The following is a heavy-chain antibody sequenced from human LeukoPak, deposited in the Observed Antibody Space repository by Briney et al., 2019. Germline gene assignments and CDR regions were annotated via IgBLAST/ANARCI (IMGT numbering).Heavy chain of an antibody. CDR2: IRYDGSNN. J-gene: IGHJ4*02. Sequence: PGGSLRLSCAASGFTFSSYAMHWVRQAPGKGLEWVAFIRYDGSNNYYADSVKGRFTISRDNSKNTLYLQMNSLRAEDTAVYYCAKDSLGYCSGGSCYDGVWGQGTLVTVSS. D-gene: IGHD2-15*01. V-gene: IGHV3-30*02. CDR3: AKDSLGYCSGGSCYDGV. CDR1: GFTFSSYA.